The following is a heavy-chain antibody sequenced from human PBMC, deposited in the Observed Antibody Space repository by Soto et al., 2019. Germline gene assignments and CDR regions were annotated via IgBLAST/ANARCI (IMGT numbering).Heavy chain of an antibody. J-gene: IGHJ3*02. V-gene: IGHV1-2*04. CDR2: INPNSGGT. CDR3: ARASFEYGDAFDI. CDR1: GYTFTGYY. D-gene: IGHD3-9*01. Sequence: ASVKVSCKASGYTFTGYYMHWVRQAPGQGLEWMGWINPNSGGTNYAQKFQGWVTMTRDTSISTAYMELSRLRSDDTAVYYCARASFEYGDAFDIWGQGTMVTVSS.